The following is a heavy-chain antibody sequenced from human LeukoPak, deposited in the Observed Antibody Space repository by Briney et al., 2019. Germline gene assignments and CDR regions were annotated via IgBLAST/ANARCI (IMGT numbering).Heavy chain of an antibody. Sequence: GGSLRLSCAASGLTFCSYAMSWVRQAPGKGVGWGSAISGSGGSTYYADFVKGRFTISRDNSKNTLYLQMNSLRAEDTAVYYCAKSLGSSGYYYVFDYWGQGSLVTVSS. J-gene: IGHJ4*02. D-gene: IGHD3-22*01. CDR3: AKSLGSSGYYYVFDY. CDR1: GLTFCSYA. CDR2: ISGSGGST. V-gene: IGHV3-23*01.